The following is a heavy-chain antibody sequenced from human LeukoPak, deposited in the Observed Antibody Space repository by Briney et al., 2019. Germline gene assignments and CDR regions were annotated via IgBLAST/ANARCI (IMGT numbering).Heavy chain of an antibody. D-gene: IGHD6-6*01. J-gene: IGHJ6*03. Sequence: GGSLRLSCAASGFILKSYWMSWVRQAPGKGLEWVANIKQDGSEKNYVDSVKGRFIISRDNTKKSLYLQMNGLRAEDTVVYYCARDRQGDYMDVWGKGTTVAVSS. CDR2: IKQDGSEK. CDR1: GFILKSYW. V-gene: IGHV3-7*01. CDR3: ARDRQGDYMDV.